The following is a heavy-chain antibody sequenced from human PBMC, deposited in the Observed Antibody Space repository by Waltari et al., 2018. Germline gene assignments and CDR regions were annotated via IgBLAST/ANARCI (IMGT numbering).Heavy chain of an antibody. D-gene: IGHD4-17*01. CDR1: GGSITTRSYH. CDR3: ARQPPTTVPTPRSPFDT. V-gene: IGHV4-39*07. J-gene: IGHJ3*02. Sequence: QPQLQESGPGLEKPSETSLTCNVSGGSITTRSYHWAWIRQTPGKGLEWIVSIHIRGSTYYNPSLRSRVTMSVDTSNNQFSLKLTSVTAADTAVYYCARQPPTTVPTPRSPFDTWGQGTMVSVSS. CDR2: IHIRGST.